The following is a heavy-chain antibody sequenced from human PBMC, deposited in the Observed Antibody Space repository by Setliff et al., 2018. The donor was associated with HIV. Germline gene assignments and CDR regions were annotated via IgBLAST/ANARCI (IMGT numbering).Heavy chain of an antibody. J-gene: IGHJ6*02. D-gene: IGHD6-19*01. CDR1: GFTVNSNY. Sequence: GASLRLSCAASGFTVNSNYINWVRQAPGKGLEWVSVFYSNGKTYYADSVRGRFTISRDNSQNTVSLQMNSLRVEDTAVYYCARDGSGAPYSGMDVWGQGTTVTVS. CDR2: FYSNGKT. CDR3: ARDGSGAPYSGMDV. V-gene: IGHV3-66*03.